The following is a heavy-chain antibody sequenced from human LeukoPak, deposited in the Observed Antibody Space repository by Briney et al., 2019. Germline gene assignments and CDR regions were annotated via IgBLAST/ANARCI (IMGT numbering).Heavy chain of an antibody. CDR1: KFTFSSFG. CDR3: ARGGIYYCSGGYCYHMDV. D-gene: IGHD2-15*01. V-gene: IGHV3-30*03. Sequence: PGRSLRLSCAASKFTFSSFGMHWVRQAPGKGLGWVAIISYDGSNKYYADSVKGRFTISRDNSKNTLYLQMNSLRAEDTAVYYCARGGIYYCSGGYCYHMDVWGQGTTVTVSS. J-gene: IGHJ6*02. CDR2: ISYDGSNK.